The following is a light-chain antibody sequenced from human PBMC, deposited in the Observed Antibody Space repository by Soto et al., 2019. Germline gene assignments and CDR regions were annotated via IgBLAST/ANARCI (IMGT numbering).Light chain of an antibody. CDR2: DNN. Sequence: QSVLPQPPSVSAAPGRKVTISCSGSSSNIGNNSVSWCQQHPGTAPKLLIYDNNKRPSGIPDRISGSKSGTADTLGITGLQTGFESEYYCGTCVSRRGAGGVFGGGTKLTV. V-gene: IGLV1-51*01. CDR3: GTCVSRRGAGGV. J-gene: IGLJ2*01. CDR1: SSNIGNNS.